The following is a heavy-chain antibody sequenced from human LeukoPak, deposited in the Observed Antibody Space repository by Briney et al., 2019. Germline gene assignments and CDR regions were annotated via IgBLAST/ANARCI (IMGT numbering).Heavy chain of an antibody. D-gene: IGHD6-19*01. CDR2: IRQDGSAQ. J-gene: IGHJ4*02. V-gene: IGHV3-7*01. Sequence: GGSLRLSCAASGFTFSDYYMNWVRQAPGKGLEWVANIRQDGSAQFYADSVKGRFTISRDSAKSSLYLQMHSLRDEDTAVYYCARWLYNSGWAIDYWGQGTLVTVSS. CDR3: ARWLYNSGWAIDY. CDR1: GFTFSDYY.